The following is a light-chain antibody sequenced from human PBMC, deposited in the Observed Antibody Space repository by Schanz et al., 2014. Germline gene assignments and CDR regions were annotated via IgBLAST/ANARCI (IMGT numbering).Light chain of an antibody. J-gene: IGLJ3*02. CDR3: CSYAGSTTYWL. CDR1: SSDIGGYNY. Sequence: QSALTQPASVSGSPRQSITISCTGISSDIGGYNYVSWYQQHPGKAPKLMIYDVSDRPSGVSNRFSGSKSGNTASLTISGLQAEDEADYYCCSYAGSTTYWLFGGGTKLTVL. CDR2: DVS. V-gene: IGLV2-14*03.